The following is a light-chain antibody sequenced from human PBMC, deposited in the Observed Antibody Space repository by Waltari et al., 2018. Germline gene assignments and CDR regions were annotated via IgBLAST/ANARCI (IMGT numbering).Light chain of an antibody. Sequence: QSDLPPPASVSRSPGQSLTLPCTGTNSDVGSYDYAPSYQQYPGKAPQLVICDVSSRPSGASGRFSGSKSGNAASLIIAHHQAEDEADYYCSSYTTNRHYVFGAGTKVTVL. V-gene: IGLV2-14*01. CDR1: NSDVGSYDY. J-gene: IGLJ1*01. CDR2: DVS. CDR3: SSYTTNRHYV.